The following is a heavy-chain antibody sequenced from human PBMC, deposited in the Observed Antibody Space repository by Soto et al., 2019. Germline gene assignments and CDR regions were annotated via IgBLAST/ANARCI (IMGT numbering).Heavy chain of an antibody. Sequence: QVHLVQSGPEMQKPGASVRVSCKVSGSTFTSNGIGWVRQAPGQGLEWMGWISTYNENMDTTPQLQGRLTMTTATSTTTADMELTNLKFDATALYYCAYDGGYISGDYSFDLWGQGTPVTVSS. CDR2: ISTYNENM. CDR3: AYDGGYISGDYSFDL. D-gene: IGHD5-18*01. CDR1: GSTFTSNG. J-gene: IGHJ4*02. V-gene: IGHV1-18*04.